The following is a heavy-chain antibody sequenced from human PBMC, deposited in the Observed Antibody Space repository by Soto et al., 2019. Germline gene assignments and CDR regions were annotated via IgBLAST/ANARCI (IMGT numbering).Heavy chain of an antibody. CDR3: ERDSGVGTSNTFDY. CDR2: IWYDGNNK. V-gene: IGHV3-33*01. CDR1: GFTFSISG. Sequence: GGSLRLSCAASGFTFSISGMHWVRQAPGKGLERVALIWYDGNNKYYADSVKGRFSISRDNSNNTLFLQMNSLRAEDTAVYYCERDSGVGTSNTFDYWGQGTLVTVSS. D-gene: IGHD2-2*01. J-gene: IGHJ4*02.